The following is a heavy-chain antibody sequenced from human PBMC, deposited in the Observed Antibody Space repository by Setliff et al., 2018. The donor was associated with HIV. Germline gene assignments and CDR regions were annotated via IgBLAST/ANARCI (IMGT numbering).Heavy chain of an antibody. J-gene: IGHJ4*02. CDR1: GYTFSTNA. CDR3: ARGSCGGCYLSDY. V-gene: IGHV1-3*01. D-gene: IGHD2-15*01. CDR2: INAGDDNT. Sequence: ASVKVSCKASGYTFSTNAIHWVRQAPGQRLEWMGYINAGDDNTGYSQKFQGRVTITRDTSANTAYMELSSLRSEDTAVYYCARGSCGGCYLSDYWGQGTLVTVSS.